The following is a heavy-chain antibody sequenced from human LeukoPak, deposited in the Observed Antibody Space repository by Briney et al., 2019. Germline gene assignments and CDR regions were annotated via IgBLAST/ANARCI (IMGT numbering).Heavy chain of an antibody. CDR3: ARGLGDLEFLGFDP. J-gene: IGHJ5*02. CDR2: ISSSSSYI. CDR1: GFTFSSYS. V-gene: IGHV3-21*01. D-gene: IGHD3-10*01. Sequence: GGSLRLSCAASGFTFSSYSMNWVRQAPGKGLEWVSSISSSSSYIYYADSVKGRFTISRDNAKNSLYLQMNSLRAEDTAVYYCARGLGDLEFLGFDPWGQGTLVTVSS.